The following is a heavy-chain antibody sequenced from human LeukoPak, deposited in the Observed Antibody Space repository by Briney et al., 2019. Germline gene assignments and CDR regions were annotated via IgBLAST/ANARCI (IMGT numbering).Heavy chain of an antibody. CDR2: ISWNSGSI. J-gene: IGHJ4*02. V-gene: IGHV3-9*01. CDR1: GFTFDDYA. CDR3: ARHPSGTDYGFDY. D-gene: IGHD1-26*01. Sequence: GRSLRLSCAASGFTFDDYAMHWVRQAPGKGLEWVSGISWNSGSIGYADSVKGRLTISRDNAKNSLYLQMNSLRAEDTAVYYCARHPSGTDYGFDYWGQGTLVTVSS.